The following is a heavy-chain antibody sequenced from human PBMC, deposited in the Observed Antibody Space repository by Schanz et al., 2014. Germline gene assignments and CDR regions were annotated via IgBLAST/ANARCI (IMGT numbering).Heavy chain of an antibody. Sequence: QVQLQESGPGLVKPSATLSLTCTVSGGSLSSYYWSWIRQPPGKGLEWIGYTYHSGSAKYNPSLKSRVSISVDTSKNQFSLNLSSLTAADTALYYCAGSPYYDSGGYLYWYFHLWGRGTLVTVSS. CDR1: GGSLSSYY. J-gene: IGHJ2*01. CDR2: TYHSGSA. V-gene: IGHV4-59*01. D-gene: IGHD3-22*01. CDR3: AGSPYYDSGGYLYWYFHL.